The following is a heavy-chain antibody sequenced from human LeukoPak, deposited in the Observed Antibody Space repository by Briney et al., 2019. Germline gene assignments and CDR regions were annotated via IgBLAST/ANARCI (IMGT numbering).Heavy chain of an antibody. CDR2: INWNGGST. CDR3: ARSPAAEYDSSGYYYVSRFDY. Sequence: GGSLRLSCAASGFTFDDYGMSWVRQAPGKGLEWVSGINWNGGSTGYGDSVKGRFTISRDNAKNSLYLQMNSLRDEDTALYYCARSPAAEYDSSGYYYVSRFDYWGQGTLVTVSS. D-gene: IGHD3-22*01. J-gene: IGHJ4*02. CDR1: GFTFDDYG. V-gene: IGHV3-20*04.